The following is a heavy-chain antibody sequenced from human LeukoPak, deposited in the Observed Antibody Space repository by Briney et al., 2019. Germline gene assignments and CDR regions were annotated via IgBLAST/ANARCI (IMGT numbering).Heavy chain of an antibody. CDR2: FSGSGGIT. J-gene: IGHJ2*01. Sequence: PGGSLRLSCAASGFTFSNYAMSWVRQAPGKGLEWVSGFSGSGGITYYADSVKGRFTISRDNSKNTLYLQMNSLRAEDTAVYYCAREVRRIVVANWYFDLWGRGTLVTVSS. D-gene: IGHD2-21*01. V-gene: IGHV3-23*01. CDR1: GFTFSNYA. CDR3: AREVRRIVVANWYFDL.